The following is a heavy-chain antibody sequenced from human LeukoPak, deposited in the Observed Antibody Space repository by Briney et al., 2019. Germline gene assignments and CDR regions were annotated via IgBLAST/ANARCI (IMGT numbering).Heavy chain of an antibody. CDR3: AKDNTDAFYFYMDV. CDR2: ISGSGGST. CDR1: GFTFSSYG. V-gene: IGHV3-23*01. J-gene: IGHJ6*03. D-gene: IGHD2-2*01. Sequence: GGSLRLSCAASGFTFSSYGMSWVRQAPGKGLEWVSAISGSGGSTYYADSVKGRFTTSRDNSKNTVYLQMNSLRAEDTAVYYCAKDNTDAFYFYMDVWGKGTTVTVSS.